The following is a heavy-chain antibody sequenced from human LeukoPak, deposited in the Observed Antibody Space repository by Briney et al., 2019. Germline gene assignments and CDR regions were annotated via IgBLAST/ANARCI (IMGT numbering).Heavy chain of an antibody. J-gene: IGHJ2*01. CDR1: GYTFTGYY. D-gene: IGHD6-19*01. Sequence: ASVKVSCKASGYTFTGYYMHWVRQAPGQGLEWMGWINPNSGGTNYAQKFQGRVTMTRDTSISTAYMELSRLRSDDTAVYYCARDTGSSSSGWYSSQLYWYFDLWGRGTLVTVSS. CDR3: ARDTGSSSSGWYSSQLYWYFDL. V-gene: IGHV1-2*02. CDR2: INPNSGGT.